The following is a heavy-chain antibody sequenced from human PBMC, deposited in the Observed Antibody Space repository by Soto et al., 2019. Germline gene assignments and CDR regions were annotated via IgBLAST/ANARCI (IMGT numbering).Heavy chain of an antibody. CDR1: GYTFTSYG. J-gene: IGHJ4*02. D-gene: IGHD5-12*01. CDR3: ARVTYEGYSGYDYYFDY. V-gene: IGHV3-30-3*01. CDR2: ISYDGSNK. Sequence: SCKASGYTFTSYGISWVRQAPGKGLEWVAVISYDGSNKYYADSVKGRFTISRDNSKNTLYLQMNSLRAEDTAVYYCARVTYEGYSGYDYYFDYWGQGTLVTVSS.